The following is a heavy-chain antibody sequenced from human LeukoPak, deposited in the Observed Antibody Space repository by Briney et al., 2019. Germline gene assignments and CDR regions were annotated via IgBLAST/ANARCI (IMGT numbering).Heavy chain of an antibody. CDR1: GLTFSSYE. CDR2: ISSSGGTI. D-gene: IGHD2-2*01. CDR3: ARTFCSTTSCYLPPFDY. Sequence: PGGSLRLSCVASGLTFSSYEMNWVRQAPGKGLEWVSYISSSGGTIYYADSVKGRFTISRDNAKNSLFLQMNSLRAEDTAVYYCARTFCSTTSCYLPPFDYWGQGALVTVSS. V-gene: IGHV3-48*03. J-gene: IGHJ4*02.